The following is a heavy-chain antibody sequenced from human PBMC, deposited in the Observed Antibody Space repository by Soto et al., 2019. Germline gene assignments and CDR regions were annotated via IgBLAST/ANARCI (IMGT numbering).Heavy chain of an antibody. D-gene: IGHD3-3*01. CDR2: MNPNSGNT. V-gene: IGHV1-8*01. CDR3: ARQLRFLEWLLYADCYYGMDV. Sequence: ASVKVSCKASGYTFTSYDINWVRQATGQGLEWMGWMNPNSGNTGYAQKFQGRVTMTRNTSISTAYMELSSLRSEDTAVYYCARQLRFLEWLLYADCYYGMDVWGQVPTVTVSS. J-gene: IGHJ6*02. CDR1: GYTFTSYD.